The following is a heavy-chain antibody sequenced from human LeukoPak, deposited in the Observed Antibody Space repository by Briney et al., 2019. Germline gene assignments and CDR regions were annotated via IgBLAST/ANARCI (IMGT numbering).Heavy chain of an antibody. V-gene: IGHV4-38-2*02. CDR2: INHSGST. J-gene: IGHJ6*02. Sequence: SETLSLTCTVSGYSISSGYYWGWIRQPPGKGLEWIGSINHSGSTNYNPSLKSRVTISVDTSKNQFSLKLSSVTAADTAVYYCAREDSAYYGMDVWGQGTTVTVSS. CDR3: AREDSAYYGMDV. D-gene: IGHD3-22*01. CDR1: GYSISSGYY.